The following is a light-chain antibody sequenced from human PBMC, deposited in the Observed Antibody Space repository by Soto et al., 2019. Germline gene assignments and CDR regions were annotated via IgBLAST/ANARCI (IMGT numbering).Light chain of an antibody. J-gene: IGKJ1*01. CDR2: GAS. V-gene: IGKV3-20*01. CDR3: QHYVGSPT. CDR1: QSVNNNF. Sequence: EIVLTQSPGTLSLSAGERATVSCRASQSVNNNFLAWYQLRPGQAPRLLISGASSRATGIPDRISGSESGTDFTLTITRVEPEDSAMYYCQHYVGSPTFGQGIKVEIK.